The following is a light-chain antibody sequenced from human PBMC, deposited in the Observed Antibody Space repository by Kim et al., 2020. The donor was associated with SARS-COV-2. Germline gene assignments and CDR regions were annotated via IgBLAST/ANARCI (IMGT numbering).Light chain of an antibody. V-gene: IGKV1-16*01. CDR3: HHYHSYPLT. J-gene: IGKJ4*01. Sequence: ASVGDRVTITCRASQGSSNFLASFQQKPGKAPHSLIYATSSLQSGVPSRFSGSGSGTDFTLTISSLQPEDFATYYCHHYHSYPLTFGGGTKVDIK. CDR1: QGSSNF. CDR2: ATS.